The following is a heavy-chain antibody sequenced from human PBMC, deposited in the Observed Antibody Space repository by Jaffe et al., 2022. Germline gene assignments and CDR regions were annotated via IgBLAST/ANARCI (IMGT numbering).Heavy chain of an antibody. V-gene: IGHV3-64*01. CDR2: ISSNGGST. CDR1: GFTFSSYA. Sequence: EVQLVESGGGLVQPGGSLRLSCAASGFTFSSYAMHWVRQAPGKGLEYVSAISSNGGSTYYANSVKGRFTISRDNSKNTLYLQMGSLRAEDMAVYYCARGRLRYNWFDPWGQGTLVTVSS. CDR3: ARGRLRYNWFDP. J-gene: IGHJ5*02. D-gene: IGHD4-17*01.